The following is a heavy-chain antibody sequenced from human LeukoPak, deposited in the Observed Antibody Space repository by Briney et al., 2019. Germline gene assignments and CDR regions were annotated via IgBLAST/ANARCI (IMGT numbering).Heavy chain of an antibody. Sequence: GGSLRLSCAASGFTFSSYGMHWVRQAPGKGLEWVAVISYDGSNKYYADSVKGRFTISRDNSKNTLYLQMNSLRAEDTAVYYCARGYYYDSSAYPFDYWGQGTLVTVSS. J-gene: IGHJ4*02. CDR2: ISYDGSNK. D-gene: IGHD3-22*01. CDR3: ARGYYYDSSAYPFDY. CDR1: GFTFSSYG. V-gene: IGHV3-30*03.